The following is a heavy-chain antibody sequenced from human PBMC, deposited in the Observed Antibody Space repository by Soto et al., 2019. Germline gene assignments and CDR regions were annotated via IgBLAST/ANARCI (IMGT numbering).Heavy chain of an antibody. CDR1: GGSISSGGYY. CDR2: IYYSGST. V-gene: IGHV4-31*03. D-gene: IGHD6-6*01. Sequence: PSETLSLTCTVSGGSISSGGYYWSWIRQHPGKGLEWIGYIYYSGSTYYNPSLKSRVTISVDTSKNQFSLKLSSVTAADTAVYYCARDQGIAARLAGMAVWGQGTTVTVSS. J-gene: IGHJ6*02. CDR3: ARDQGIAARLAGMAV.